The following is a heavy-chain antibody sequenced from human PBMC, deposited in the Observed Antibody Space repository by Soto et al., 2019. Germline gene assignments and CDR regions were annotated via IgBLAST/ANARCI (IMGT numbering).Heavy chain of an antibody. CDR1: GFTFSSYA. Sequence: PGESLKISCAASGFTFSSYAMSWVRQAPGKGLEWVSAISGSGGSTYYADSVKGRFTISRDNSKNTLYLQMNSLRAEDTAVYYCAKGIQLWLPFPFDYWGQGTLVTVSS. CDR3: AKGIQLWLPFPFDY. J-gene: IGHJ4*02. V-gene: IGHV3-23*01. CDR2: ISGSGGST. D-gene: IGHD5-18*01.